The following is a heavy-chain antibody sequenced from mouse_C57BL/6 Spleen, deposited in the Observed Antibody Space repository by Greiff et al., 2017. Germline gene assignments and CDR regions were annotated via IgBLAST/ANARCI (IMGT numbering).Heavy chain of an antibody. J-gene: IGHJ4*01. Sequence: EVQLVESGGGLVQPKGSLKLSCAASGFSFNTYAMNWVRQAPGKGLEWVARIRSKSNNYATYYADSVKDRFTIYRDDSETMLYLQMNNLETDGTAMYYCVRGAMEYWGQGTTVTGSS. CDR2: IRSKSNNYAT. CDR3: VRGAMEY. V-gene: IGHV10-1*01. CDR1: GFSFNTYA.